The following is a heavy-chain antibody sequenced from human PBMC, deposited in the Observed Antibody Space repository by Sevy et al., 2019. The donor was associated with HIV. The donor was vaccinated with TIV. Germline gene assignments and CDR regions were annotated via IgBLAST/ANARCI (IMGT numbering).Heavy chain of an antibody. Sequence: GGSLRLSCAASGFTFSSYAMSWVRQAPGKGLEWASAISGSGGSTYYADSVKRRFTISRDNSKNTLYLQMNSLRAEDTAVYYCAKDRRQLWSLYYYYMDVWGKGTTVTVSS. J-gene: IGHJ6*03. CDR3: AKDRRQLWSLYYYYMDV. CDR2: ISGSGGST. D-gene: IGHD5-18*01. V-gene: IGHV3-23*01. CDR1: GFTFSSYA.